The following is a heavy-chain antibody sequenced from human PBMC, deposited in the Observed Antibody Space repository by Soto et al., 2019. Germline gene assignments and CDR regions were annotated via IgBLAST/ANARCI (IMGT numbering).Heavy chain of an antibody. D-gene: IGHD6-13*01. CDR1: GFTFSSYG. CDR3: AKDWAAARPWSPYYYYGMDV. Sequence: GGSLRLSCAASGFTFSSYGMHWVRQAPGKGLEWVAVISYDGSNKYYADSVKGRLTISRDNSKNTLYLQMNSLRAEDTAVYYCAKDWAAARPWSPYYYYGMDVWGQGTTVTVSS. CDR2: ISYDGSNK. V-gene: IGHV3-30*18. J-gene: IGHJ6*02.